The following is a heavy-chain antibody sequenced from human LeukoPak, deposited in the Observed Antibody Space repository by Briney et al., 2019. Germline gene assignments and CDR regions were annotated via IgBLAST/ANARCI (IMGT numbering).Heavy chain of an antibody. J-gene: IGHJ3*02. CDR2: IYHTGTT. CDR1: GGSISSGCHY. CDR3: ARSPDDAFDI. V-gene: IGHV4-31*03. Sequence: SQTLSLTCTVSGGSISSGCHYWTWIRQHPGKGLEWIAYIYHTGTTYYNPSLKSRVNRSVDKSKNQFSLKLSSVTAADTAVYYCARSPDDAFDIWGQGTMVTVSS.